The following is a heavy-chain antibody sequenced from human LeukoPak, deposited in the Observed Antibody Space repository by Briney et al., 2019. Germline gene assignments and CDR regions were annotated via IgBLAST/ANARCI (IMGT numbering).Heavy chain of an antibody. CDR3: AKDPSAAAPYNWFDP. V-gene: IGHV3-23*01. J-gene: IGHJ5*02. D-gene: IGHD6-13*01. Sequence: GGSLRLSCAASGFTVSSNYMSWVRQAPGKGLEWVSAISGSGGSTYYADSVKGRFTISRDNSKNTLYLQMNSLRAEDTAVYYCAKDPSAAAPYNWFDPWGQGTLVTVSS. CDR2: ISGSGGST. CDR1: GFTVSSNY.